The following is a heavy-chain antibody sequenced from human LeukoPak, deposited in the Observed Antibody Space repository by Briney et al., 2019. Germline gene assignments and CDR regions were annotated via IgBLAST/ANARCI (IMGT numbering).Heavy chain of an antibody. CDR1: GGSISSYY. CDR2: IYYSGST. CDR3: ARVRGGSGSYYTHVFDY. J-gene: IGHJ4*02. D-gene: IGHD3-10*01. V-gene: IGHV4-59*01. Sequence: SETLSLTCTVSGGSISSYYWSWIRQPPGKGLEWIGYIYYSGSTNYNPSLKSRVTISVDTSKNQFSLKLSSVTAADTAVYYCARVRGGSGSYYTHVFDYWGQGTLVTVSS.